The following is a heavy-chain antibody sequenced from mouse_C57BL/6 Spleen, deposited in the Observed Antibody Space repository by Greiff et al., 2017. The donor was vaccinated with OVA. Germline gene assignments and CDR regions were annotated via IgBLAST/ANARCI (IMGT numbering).Heavy chain of an antibody. CDR2: IWWDDDK. CDR3: ARMGIYYGNYRAMDY. CDR1: GFSLSTFGMG. D-gene: IGHD2-1*01. V-gene: IGHV8-8*01. J-gene: IGHJ4*01. Sequence: QVTLKVSGPGILQPSQTLSLTCSFSGFSLSTFGMGVGWIRPPSGKGLEWLAHIWWDDDKYYNPALKSRLTISKDTSKNQVFLKIANVDTAYTATYYCARMGIYYGNYRAMDYWGQGTSVTVSS.